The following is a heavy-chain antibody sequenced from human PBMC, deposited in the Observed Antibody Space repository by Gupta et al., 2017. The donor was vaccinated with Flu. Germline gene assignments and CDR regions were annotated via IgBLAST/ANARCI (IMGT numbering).Heavy chain of an antibody. CDR2: IWYDGSDK. D-gene: IGHD3-22*01. Sequence: QVQLVESGGGVVQPGRSLRLPCAASGFTFSHYAMPWVRQAPGKGLDWVAVIWYDGSDKYYADSVRGRFTISRDNSKNTLYLQMNSLRADDTAVYYCARDPPGDSRGHYSLDHWGQGTLVTVSS. V-gene: IGHV3-33*01. CDR3: ARDPPGDSRGHYSLDH. J-gene: IGHJ4*02. CDR1: GFTFSHYA.